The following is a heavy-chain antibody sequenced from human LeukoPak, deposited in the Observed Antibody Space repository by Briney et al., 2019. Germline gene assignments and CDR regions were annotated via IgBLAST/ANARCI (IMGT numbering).Heavy chain of an antibody. CDR1: GYTFTSYG. V-gene: IGHV1-18*01. Sequence: ASVKVSCKASGYTFTSYGISWVRQAPGQGLEWMGWISAYNGNTNYAQKLQDRVTMTTDTSTSTAYMELRSLRSDDTALYYCARVTYCSSTSCTNWFDPWGQGTLVTVSS. CDR3: ARVTYCSSTSCTNWFDP. CDR2: ISAYNGNT. D-gene: IGHD2-2*01. J-gene: IGHJ5*02.